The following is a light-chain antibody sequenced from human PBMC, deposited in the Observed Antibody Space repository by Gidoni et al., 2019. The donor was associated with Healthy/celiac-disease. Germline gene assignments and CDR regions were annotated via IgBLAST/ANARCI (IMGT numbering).Light chain of an antibody. CDR2: KAS. Sequence: DIQMTQSPSTLSASVGDRVTITCRASQSISSWLAWYQQKPGKAPKLLIYKASSLESGVPSRFSGSGSGTELTLTISRLQPDDFATYYCQQYNSYSLTFGGGTKVEIK. CDR1: QSISSW. V-gene: IGKV1-5*03. CDR3: QQYNSYSLT. J-gene: IGKJ4*01.